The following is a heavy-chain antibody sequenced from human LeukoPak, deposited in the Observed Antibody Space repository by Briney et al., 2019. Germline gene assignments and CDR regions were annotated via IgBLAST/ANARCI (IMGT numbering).Heavy chain of an antibody. V-gene: IGHV3-7*01. Sequence: GGSLRLSCAASGFTFSSYAMHWVRQAPGKGLEWVATIKQDGSETYYVDSVKGRFTISRDNAKNSLYLQMNSLRVEDTAVYYCASNYIDWGQGTLVTVSS. J-gene: IGHJ4*02. CDR3: ASNYID. CDR1: GFTFSSYA. CDR2: IKQDGSET. D-gene: IGHD5-24*01.